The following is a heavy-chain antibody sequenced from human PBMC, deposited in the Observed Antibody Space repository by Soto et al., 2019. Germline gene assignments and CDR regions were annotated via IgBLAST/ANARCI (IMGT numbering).Heavy chain of an antibody. CDR2: INAGNGNT. J-gene: IGHJ2*01. D-gene: IGHD2-21*02. CDR3: ARARCGGDCCFQAEAGIRATVTVSGFLLNRAYDL. V-gene: IGHV1-3*01. Sequence: GQRLEWMGWINAGNGNTKYSQKFQGRGTITADESTSPAYMELSSLRSEDTAVYYCARARCGGDCCFQAEAGIRATVTVSGFLLNRAYDL.